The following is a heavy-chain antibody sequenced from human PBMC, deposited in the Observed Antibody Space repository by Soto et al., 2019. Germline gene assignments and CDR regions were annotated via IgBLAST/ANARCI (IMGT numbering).Heavy chain of an antibody. J-gene: IGHJ6*03. D-gene: IGHD5-12*01. CDR2: IIPILGIA. CDR1: GGTFSSYT. CDR3: AKRGYSGSGGYYYYMDV. V-gene: IGHV1-69*02. Sequence: ASVKVSCKASGGTFSSYTISWVRQAPGQGLEWMGRIIPILGIANYAQKFQGRVTITADKSTSTAYMELSSLRSEDTAVYYCAKRGYSGSGGYYYYMDVWGKGTTVTVSS.